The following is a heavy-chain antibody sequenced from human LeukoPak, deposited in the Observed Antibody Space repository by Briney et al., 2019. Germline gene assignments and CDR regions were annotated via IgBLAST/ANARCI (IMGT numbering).Heavy chain of an antibody. CDR2: FDPEDGET. J-gene: IGHJ5*02. Sequence: ASVKVSCKVSGYTLTELSMHWVRQAPGKGLEWMGGFDPEDGETIYAQKFQGRVTMTEDTSTDTAYMELSSLRSEDTAVYYCATYWKDILTGYYMNWFDPWGQGTLLTVSS. V-gene: IGHV1-24*01. CDR3: ATYWKDILTGYYMNWFDP. CDR1: GYTLTELS. D-gene: IGHD3-9*01.